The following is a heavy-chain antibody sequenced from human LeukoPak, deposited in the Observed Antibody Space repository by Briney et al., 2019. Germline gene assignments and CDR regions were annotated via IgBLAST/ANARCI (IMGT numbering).Heavy chain of an antibody. D-gene: IGHD5-24*01. CDR1: GGSISSGGYY. CDR3: ARDTRRDGYTFYWYFDL. J-gene: IGHJ2*01. V-gene: IGHV4-30-2*01. CDR2: IYHSGST. Sequence: SQTLSLTCTVSGGSISSGGYYWSWIRQPPGKGLEWIGYIYHSGSTYYNPSLKSRVTISVDRSKNQFSLKLSSVTAADTAVYYCARDTRRDGYTFYWYFDLWGRGTLVTVSS.